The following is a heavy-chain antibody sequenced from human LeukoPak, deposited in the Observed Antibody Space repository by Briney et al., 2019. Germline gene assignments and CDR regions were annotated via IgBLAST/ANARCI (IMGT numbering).Heavy chain of an antibody. V-gene: IGHV3-33*01. D-gene: IGHD4/OR15-4a*01. CDR3: ARQDYGPLCFDY. CDR1: GFTFSTYG. CDR2: IWYDGSNK. Sequence: GGSLRLSCEASGFTFSTYGMHWVRQAPGKGLEWVAVIWYDGSNKNYADSVKGRFTISRDNSKNTLYLQMNSLRAEDTAVYYCARQDYGPLCFDYWGQGTLVAVSS. J-gene: IGHJ4*02.